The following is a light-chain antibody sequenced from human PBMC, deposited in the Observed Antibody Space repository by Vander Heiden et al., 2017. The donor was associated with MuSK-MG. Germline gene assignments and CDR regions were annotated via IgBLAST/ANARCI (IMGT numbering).Light chain of an antibody. J-gene: IGKJ1*01. CDR2: AAS. CDR3: QQIDSTPPLT. V-gene: IGKV1-39*01. Sequence: IQMTQSPSSLSASVGDRATRPVLASQSISSYLNWYQHKPGKAPKLLIYAASSLQRGVTSRFSGSGYGIDFTLTISSLQPEDFATYYCQQIDSTPPLTFGQGTKVXIK. CDR1: QSISSY.